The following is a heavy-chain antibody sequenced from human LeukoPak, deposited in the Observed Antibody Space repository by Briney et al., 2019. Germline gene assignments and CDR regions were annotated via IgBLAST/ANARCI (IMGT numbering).Heavy chain of an antibody. Sequence: GESLKISCKGSGYSFTSYWIGWVRQMPGKGLEWMGIIYPGDSDTRYSPSFQGQVTISADKSISTAYLQWSSLKASDTAMYYCARHMTVGSGYYYMDVWGKGTTVTVSS. D-gene: IGHD2-15*01. V-gene: IGHV5-51*01. CDR2: IYPGDSDT. J-gene: IGHJ6*03. CDR3: ARHMTVGSGYYYMDV. CDR1: GYSFTSYW.